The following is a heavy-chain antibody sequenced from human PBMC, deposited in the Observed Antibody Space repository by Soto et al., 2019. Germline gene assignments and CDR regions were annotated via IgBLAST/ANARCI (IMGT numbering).Heavy chain of an antibody. CDR2: ISASGAYK. J-gene: IGHJ6*02. D-gene: IGHD1-26*01. V-gene: IGHV3-21*02. Sequence: EVRLVESGGGLDKQGGSLRVSCAASGFNFNTYSMNWVRQAPGKGLQWVSFISASGAYKYYADSVRGRFTISRDNAKKSVFLEMNSLTADDTAIYYCAGERSALPGARDAMDVWGQGTTATVSS. CDR3: AGERSALPGARDAMDV. CDR1: GFNFNTYS.